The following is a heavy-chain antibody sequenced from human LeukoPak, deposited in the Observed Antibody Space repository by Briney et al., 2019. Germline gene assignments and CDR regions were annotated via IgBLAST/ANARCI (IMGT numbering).Heavy chain of an antibody. J-gene: IGHJ3*02. CDR2: IRYDGSNK. V-gene: IGHV3-30*02. CDR1: GFTFSSYG. CDR3: AKLLGGSYGLDGFDI. Sequence: GGSLRLSCAASGFTFSSYGMHWVRQAPGKGLEWVAFIRYDGSNKYYADSVKGRFTISRDNSKNTLYLQMNSLRAEDTAVYYCAKLLGGSYGLDGFDIWGQGTMVTVSS. D-gene: IGHD5-18*01.